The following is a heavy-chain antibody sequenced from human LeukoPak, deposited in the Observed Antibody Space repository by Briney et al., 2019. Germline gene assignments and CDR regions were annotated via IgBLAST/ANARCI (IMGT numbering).Heavy chain of an antibody. D-gene: IGHD3-10*01. V-gene: IGHV3-23*01. Sequence: GRSLRLSCEASGFTIENHVMTWVRQAPGKGSEWVASQSGSGHNTYYSESVRGRFAISRDNSKNTVFLQMNSLRVEDTAIYYCATDWTLRGVPTFFDPWGQGTVVSVSS. CDR2: QSGSGHNT. J-gene: IGHJ5*02. CDR3: ATDWTLRGVPTFFDP. CDR1: GFTIENHV.